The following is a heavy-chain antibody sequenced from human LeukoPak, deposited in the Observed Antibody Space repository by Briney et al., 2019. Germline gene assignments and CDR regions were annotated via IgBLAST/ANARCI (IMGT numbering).Heavy chain of an antibody. CDR1: GGSISSYY. V-gene: IGHV4-59*08. CDR2: IYYSGST. CDR3: ARRGEARYCSGGSCPVDY. Sequence: SETLSLTCTVSGGSISSYYWSWIRQPPGKGLEWIGYIYYSGSTNYNPSLKSRVTISVDTSKNQFSLKLSCVTAADTAVYYCARRGEARYCSGGSCPVDYWGQGTLVTVSS. D-gene: IGHD2-15*01. J-gene: IGHJ4*02.